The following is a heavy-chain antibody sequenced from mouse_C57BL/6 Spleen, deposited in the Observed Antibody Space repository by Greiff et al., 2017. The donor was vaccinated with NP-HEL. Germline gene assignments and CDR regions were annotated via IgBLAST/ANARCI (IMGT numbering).Heavy chain of an antibody. Sequence: QVQLQQPGTELVKPGASVKLSCKASGYTFTSYWMHWVKQRPGQGLEWIGNINPSNGGTNYNEKFKSMATLTVGKSSSTAYMQHSSLTSEDSAVYYCGRWTVVATSYFDVWGTGTTVTVSS. J-gene: IGHJ1*03. V-gene: IGHV1-53*01. CDR3: GRWTVVATSYFDV. CDR1: GYTFTSYW. CDR2: INPSNGGT. D-gene: IGHD1-1*01.